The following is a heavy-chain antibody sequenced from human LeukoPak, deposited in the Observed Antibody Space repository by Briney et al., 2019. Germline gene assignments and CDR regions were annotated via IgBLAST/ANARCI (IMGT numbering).Heavy chain of an antibody. J-gene: IGHJ4*02. CDR1: GLTFSSYG. Sequence: GGSLRLSCAASGLTFSSYGMHWVRQAPGKGLEWVAVIWYDGSNKYYADSVKGRFTISRDNSKNTLYLQMNSLRAEDTAVYYCARQAAAGMRFDYWGQGTLVTVSS. D-gene: IGHD6-13*01. CDR2: IWYDGSNK. CDR3: ARQAAAGMRFDY. V-gene: IGHV3-33*01.